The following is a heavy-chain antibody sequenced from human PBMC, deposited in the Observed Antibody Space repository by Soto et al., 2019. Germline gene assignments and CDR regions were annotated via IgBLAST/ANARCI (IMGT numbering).Heavy chain of an antibody. J-gene: IGHJ4*02. CDR3: ARGVEYGYFDY. CDR1: GGSISSYY. CDR2: IYYSGST. Sequence: SETLSLTCTVSGGSISSYYWSWIRQPPGKGLEWIGYIYYSGSTNYNPSLKSRVTISVDTSKNQFSLMLSSVTAADTAVYYCARGVEYGYFDYWGQGTLVTVSS. D-gene: IGHD2-15*01. V-gene: IGHV4-59*01.